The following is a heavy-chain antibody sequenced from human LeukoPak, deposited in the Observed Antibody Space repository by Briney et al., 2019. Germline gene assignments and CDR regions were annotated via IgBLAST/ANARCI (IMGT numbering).Heavy chain of an antibody. D-gene: IGHD3-22*01. Sequence: ASVKVSCKASGGTFSSYAISWVRQAPGQGLEWMGGIIPIFGTANYAQKFQGRVTITTDESTSTAYMELSSLRSEDTAVYYCARSRYDSSGYYKGNWFDPWGQGTLVTVSS. CDR1: GGTFSSYA. CDR2: IIPIFGTA. CDR3: ARSRYDSSGYYKGNWFDP. V-gene: IGHV1-69*05. J-gene: IGHJ5*02.